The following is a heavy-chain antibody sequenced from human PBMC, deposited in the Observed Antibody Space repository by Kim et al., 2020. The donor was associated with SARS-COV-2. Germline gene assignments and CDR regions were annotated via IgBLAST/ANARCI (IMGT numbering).Heavy chain of an antibody. Sequence: GGSLRLSCAASGFIFSDYSMNWVRQAPGKGLEWVSCISSTSSSIYYADSVKGRFTISRDNAENSLYLQMNSLRAEDTAVYFCARPNVRKVVPGALMDVWGKGTTVTVSS. CDR3: ARPNVRKVVPGALMDV. CDR1: GFIFSDYS. J-gene: IGHJ6*03. CDR2: ISSTSSSI. D-gene: IGHD2-2*01. V-gene: IGHV3-21*01.